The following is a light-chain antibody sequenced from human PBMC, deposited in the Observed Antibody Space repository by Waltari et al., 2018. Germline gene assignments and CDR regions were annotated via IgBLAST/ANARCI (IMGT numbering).Light chain of an antibody. Sequence: EIVLTQSPGTLSLSPGERATLSCRASQSVSSSYLAWYQQKPGQAPRRLIYGASSRATGIPDRFSGSGSGTDFTLTISRLEPEDFAVYYCQQYGSSPPATFGGGTKVEIK. V-gene: IGKV3-20*01. CDR3: QQYGSSPPAT. J-gene: IGKJ4*01. CDR1: QSVSSSY. CDR2: GAS.